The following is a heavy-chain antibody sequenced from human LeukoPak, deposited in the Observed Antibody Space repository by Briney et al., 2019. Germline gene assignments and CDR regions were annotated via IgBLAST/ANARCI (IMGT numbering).Heavy chain of an antibody. CDR3: ASQPLVGATSDDAFDI. D-gene: IGHD1-26*01. CDR1: GGSFSGYY. Sequence: SETLSLTCAVFGGSFSGYYWTWIRQPPGKGLEWVGEINDSGSTSYNPSLKSRVTISVDTSKNQFSLKLSSVTAADTAVYYCASQPLVGATSDDAFDIWGQGTMVTVSS. V-gene: IGHV4-34*01. J-gene: IGHJ3*02. CDR2: INDSGST.